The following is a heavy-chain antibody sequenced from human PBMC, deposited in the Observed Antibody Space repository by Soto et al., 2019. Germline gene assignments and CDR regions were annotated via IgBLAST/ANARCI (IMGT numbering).Heavy chain of an antibody. J-gene: IGHJ4*02. D-gene: IGHD2-21*01. CDR2: IYHTGST. CDR3: ARDSGGGADY. CDR1: GCSISSSSYY. Sequence: SETLSLTCTFSGCSISSSSYYLGWIRQPPGKGLEWIGSIYHTGSTTYNPSLNSRVTISVDKSKDQFSLELSSVTAADTAVYYCARDSGGGADYWGQGALVTVSS. V-gene: IGHV4-39*07.